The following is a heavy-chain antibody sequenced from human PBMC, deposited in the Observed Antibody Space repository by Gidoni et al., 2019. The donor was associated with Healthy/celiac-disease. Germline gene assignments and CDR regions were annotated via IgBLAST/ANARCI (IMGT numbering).Heavy chain of an antibody. CDR3: ASQSLSGSQGWFDP. J-gene: IGHJ5*02. D-gene: IGHD1-26*01. CDR2: ISDYNGNT. V-gene: IGHV1-18*01. Sequence: QVQLVQSGAEVKKPGASVKVSCKASGYTFTSDGISWVRPAPGQGLEWMGWISDYNGNTTYAQKLQGRVTMTIDTSTSIAYMELRSLRSDDTAVYYCASQSLSGSQGWFDPWGQGTLVTVSS. CDR1: GYTFTSDG.